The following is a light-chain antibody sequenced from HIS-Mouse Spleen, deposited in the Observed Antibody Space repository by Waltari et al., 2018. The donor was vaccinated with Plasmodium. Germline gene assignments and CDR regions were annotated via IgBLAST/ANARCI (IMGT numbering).Light chain of an antibody. CDR2: EDS. CDR3: YSTDSSGNHRV. Sequence: SYELTQPPSVSVSPGQTARITCSGDALPNKYAYWYQQKSGQAPVLVIYEDSKRPSGIPERFCGSSSGTMATLTISGAQVEDEADYYCYSTDSSGNHRVFGGGTKLTVL. V-gene: IGLV3-10*01. J-gene: IGLJ3*02. CDR1: ALPNKY.